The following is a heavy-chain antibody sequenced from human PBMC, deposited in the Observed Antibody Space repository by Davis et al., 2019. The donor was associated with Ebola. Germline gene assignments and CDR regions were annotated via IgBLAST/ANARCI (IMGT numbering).Heavy chain of an antibody. D-gene: IGHD3-3*01. J-gene: IGHJ6*02. CDR3: ARDLRFLGSYYYYYGMDV. CDR2: INHSGST. CDR1: GGSFSGYY. V-gene: IGHV4-34*01. Sequence: GSLRLSCAVYGGSFSGYYWSWIRQPPGKGLEWIGEINHSGSTNYNPSLKSRVTISVDTSKNQFSLKLSSVTAADTAVYYCARDLRFLGSYYYYYGMDVWGQGTTVTVSS.